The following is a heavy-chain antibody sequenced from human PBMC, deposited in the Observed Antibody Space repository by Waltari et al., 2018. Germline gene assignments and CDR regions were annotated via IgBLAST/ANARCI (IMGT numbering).Heavy chain of an antibody. CDR1: GFTFSDYY. V-gene: IGHV1-2*02. CDR2: INPNTGGT. D-gene: IGHD6-25*01. Sequence: QVQLVQSGAEVKKPGASVKVSCKTSGFTFSDYYMHWVRQAPGQGLEWMGWINPNTGGTNYEQKFQGRVTMTRDTSISTAYMELNRLRSDDTAVYFCARQRDGFDVWGQGTMVTVSS. J-gene: IGHJ3*01. CDR3: ARQRDGFDV.